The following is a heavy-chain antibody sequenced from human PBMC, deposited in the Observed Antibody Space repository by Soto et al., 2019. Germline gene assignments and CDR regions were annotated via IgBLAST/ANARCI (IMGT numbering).Heavy chain of an antibody. Sequence: QVQLQESGPGLVKPSGTLSLTCAVSGGSVNTDYWWSWVRQPPGQGLEGIGEVHNIGTTNYIQSLTNLLTMSVDKSGNQVSLELTSVAAADSAVYYCARGVSYRWVYWGQGTLVTVSS. CDR2: VHNIGTT. CDR3: ARGVSYRWVY. D-gene: IGHD3-16*02. V-gene: IGHV4-4*02. J-gene: IGHJ4*02. CDR1: GGSVNTDYW.